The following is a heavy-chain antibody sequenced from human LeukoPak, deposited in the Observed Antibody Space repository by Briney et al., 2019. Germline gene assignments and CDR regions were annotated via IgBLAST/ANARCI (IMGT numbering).Heavy chain of an antibody. J-gene: IGHJ4*02. D-gene: IGHD3-22*01. CDR1: GVSFSGYH. V-gene: IGHV4-34*01. CDR2: INHSGST. Sequence: PSETLSLTCAVYGVSFSGYHWSWLRQPPGKGLEWIGEINHSGSTNYNPSLKSRVTISVDTSKKQFSLKLSSVTAADTAVYYCVTYYFDSSGPKKNYWGQGTLVTVSS. CDR3: VTYYFDSSGPKKNY.